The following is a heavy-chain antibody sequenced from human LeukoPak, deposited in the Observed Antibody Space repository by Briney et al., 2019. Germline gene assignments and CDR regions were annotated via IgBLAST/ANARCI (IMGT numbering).Heavy chain of an antibody. CDR3: VRGCTNGACNIGGFDN. CDR1: GFTFSSYW. D-gene: IGHD2-8*01. J-gene: IGHJ4*02. CDR2: VSTDGSST. V-gene: IGHV3-74*01. Sequence: GGSLRLSCAVSGFTFSSYWMHWVRQAPGKGQVWVSLVSTDGSSTSYADSVKGRCTISRDNAKNTLFLQKNSLRTEDTGVFYCVRGCTNGACNIGGFDNWGQRTLVTVSS.